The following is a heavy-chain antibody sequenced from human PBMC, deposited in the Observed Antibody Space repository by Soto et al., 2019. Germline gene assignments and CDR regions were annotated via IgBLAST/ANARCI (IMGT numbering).Heavy chain of an antibody. Sequence: SVKVSCKASGYTFTGYYMHWVRQAPGQGLEWMGWINPNSGGTNYAQIFQGWVTMTRDTSISTAYMELSRLRSDDTAVYYCARGESGNWNLFDYWGQGTLVTVSS. D-gene: IGHD1-20*01. CDR3: ARGESGNWNLFDY. V-gene: IGHV1-2*04. CDR2: INPNSGGT. CDR1: GYTFTGYY. J-gene: IGHJ4*02.